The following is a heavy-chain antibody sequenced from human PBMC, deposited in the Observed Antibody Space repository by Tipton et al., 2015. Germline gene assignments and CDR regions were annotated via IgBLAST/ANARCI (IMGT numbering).Heavy chain of an antibody. CDR3: ARGPLIMMVVADWYFDL. Sequence: SLRLSCAASGFSISIYTMNWVRQAPGKGLEWVSSISGGGSYVYYAESVEGRFTISRDNAKNSLYLQMNSLRAEDTAVYYCARGPLIMMVVADWYFDLWGRGTLVTVS. CDR2: ISGGGSYV. V-gene: IGHV3-21*01. J-gene: IGHJ2*01. CDR1: GFSISIYT. D-gene: IGHD3-22*01.